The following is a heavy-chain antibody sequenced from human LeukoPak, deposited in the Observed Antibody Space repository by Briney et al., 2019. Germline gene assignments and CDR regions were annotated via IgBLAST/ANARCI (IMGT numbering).Heavy chain of an antibody. Sequence: GGSLRLSCAASGFTLGSYGMHWVRQAPGKGLEWVAFIRSDGSNKYYADSVKGRFTISRDNSKNTLCLQMNSLRAEDTAVYYCARGRIQYSYGLVDYWGQGTLVTVSS. D-gene: IGHD5-18*01. V-gene: IGHV3-30*02. CDR3: ARGRIQYSYGLVDY. CDR2: IRSDGSNK. J-gene: IGHJ4*02. CDR1: GFTLGSYG.